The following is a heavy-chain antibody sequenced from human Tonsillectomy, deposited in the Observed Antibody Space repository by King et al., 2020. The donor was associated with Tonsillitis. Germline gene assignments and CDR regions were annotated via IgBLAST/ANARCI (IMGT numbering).Heavy chain of an antibody. V-gene: IGHV3-11*05. J-gene: IGHJ5*02. Sequence: QLVQSGGGLVKPGGSLRLSCAASGFTFSDYYMSWVRQAPGKGLEWVSYISSSSTYTTYADSVKGRFTISRDNAKNSLYLQMNSLRAEDTAVYYCARGQTNSHPYNWFDPWGQGTLVTVSS. CDR2: ISSSSTYT. CDR3: ARGQTNSHPYNWFDP. CDR1: GFTFSDYY. D-gene: IGHD2-8*01.